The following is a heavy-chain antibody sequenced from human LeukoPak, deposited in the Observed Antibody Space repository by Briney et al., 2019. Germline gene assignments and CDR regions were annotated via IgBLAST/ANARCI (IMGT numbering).Heavy chain of an antibody. V-gene: IGHV1-46*01. J-gene: IGHJ4*02. Sequence: ASVNVSCRASGYXFTSYDIRWVRQAPGEGLEWMGIINPSGGSTIYAQNFQDRVTMTRDTSTSIVYMELSSLRSEDTAVYYCARRPGFDYWGQGTLVTVSS. CDR2: INPSGGST. CDR1: GYXFTSYD. D-gene: IGHD6-25*01. CDR3: ARRPGFDY.